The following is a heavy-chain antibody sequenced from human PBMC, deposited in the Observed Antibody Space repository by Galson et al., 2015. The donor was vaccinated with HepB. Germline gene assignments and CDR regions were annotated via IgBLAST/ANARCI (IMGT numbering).Heavy chain of an antibody. V-gene: IGHV3-23*01. Sequence: SLRLSCAASGLTFSNYAMSWLRRAPGKGLEWVSAVSASGGYTYYADSVKGRFTISRDNSKRTLYLQMNSLRAEDTAIYYCAKETRFGSGSFDYWGRGTLVTVSS. CDR1: GLTFSNYA. CDR3: AKETRFGSGSFDY. J-gene: IGHJ4*02. D-gene: IGHD1-26*01. CDR2: VSASGGYT.